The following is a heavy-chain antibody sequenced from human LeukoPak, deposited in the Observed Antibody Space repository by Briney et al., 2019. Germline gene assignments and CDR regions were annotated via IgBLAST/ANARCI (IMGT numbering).Heavy chain of an antibody. D-gene: IGHD3-10*01. J-gene: IGHJ4*02. Sequence: PGGSLRLSRTASGFTFSSYSMNWVRQAPGKGLEWVSSISSSSSYIYYADSVKGRFTISRDNAKNSLYLQMNSLRAEDTAVYYCARRFLHPGDYWGQGTLVTVSS. CDR1: GFTFSSYS. V-gene: IGHV3-21*01. CDR3: ARRFLHPGDY. CDR2: ISSSSSYI.